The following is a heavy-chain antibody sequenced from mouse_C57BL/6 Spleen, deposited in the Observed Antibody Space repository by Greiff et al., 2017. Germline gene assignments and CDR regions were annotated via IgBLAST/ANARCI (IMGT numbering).Heavy chain of an antibody. CDR1: GYTFTSYW. D-gene: IGHD2-5*01. J-gene: IGHJ4*01. CDR3: ANYYSSYEGYAMDY. V-gene: IGHV1-7*01. Sequence: QVQLKESGAELANPGASVKMSCKASGYTFTSYWMHWVKQRPGQGLEWIGYINPSSGYTKYNQKFKDKATLTADNSSSTAYMQLSSLTFEYSAVYYCANYYSSYEGYAMDYWGQGTSVTVSS. CDR2: INPSSGYT.